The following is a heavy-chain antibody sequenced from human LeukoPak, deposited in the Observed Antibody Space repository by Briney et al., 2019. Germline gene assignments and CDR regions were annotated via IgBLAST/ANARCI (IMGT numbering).Heavy chain of an antibody. CDR3: ARDVDCSGGSCRYFDF. CDR2: IIPIFGTA. Sequence: GASVKVSCKASGGTFSSYAISWVRQAPGQGLEWMGGIIPIFGTANYAQKFQGRVTMTRDTSTSTVYMELSSLRSEDTAVYYCARDVDCSGGSCRYFDFWGQGTLVTVSS. J-gene: IGHJ4*02. D-gene: IGHD2-15*01. CDR1: GGTFSSYA. V-gene: IGHV1-69*05.